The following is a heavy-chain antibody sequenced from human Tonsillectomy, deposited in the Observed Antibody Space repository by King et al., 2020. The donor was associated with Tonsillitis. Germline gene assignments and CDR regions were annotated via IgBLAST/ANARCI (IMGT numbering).Heavy chain of an antibody. Sequence: VQLMESGGGLVQPGGSLRLSCAASGFTFSSYSMNWVRQTPGKGLEWVSYISSSSSTIYYADSVKGRFTISRDNAKNSLYLQMNSLTAEDTAVYYCARDLLWFGELSNPDYWGQGTLVTVSS. CDR1: GFTFSSYS. V-gene: IGHV3-48*01. D-gene: IGHD3-10*01. CDR2: ISSSSSTI. J-gene: IGHJ4*02. CDR3: ARDLLWFGELSNPDY.